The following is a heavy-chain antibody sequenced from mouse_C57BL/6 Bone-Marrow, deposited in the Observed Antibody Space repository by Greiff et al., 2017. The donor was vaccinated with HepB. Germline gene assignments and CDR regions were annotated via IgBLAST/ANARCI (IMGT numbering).Heavy chain of an antibody. CDR2: IDPEDGDT. CDR3: TTWILRYPYYFDY. Sequence: DVKLQESGAELVRPGASVKLSCTASGFNIKDYYMHWVKQRPEQGLEWIGRIDPEDGDTEYAPKFQGKATMTADTSSNTAYLQLSSLTSEDTAVYYCTTWILRYPYYFDYWGQGTTLTVSS. J-gene: IGHJ2*01. D-gene: IGHD1-1*01. CDR1: GFNIKDYY. V-gene: IGHV14-1*01.